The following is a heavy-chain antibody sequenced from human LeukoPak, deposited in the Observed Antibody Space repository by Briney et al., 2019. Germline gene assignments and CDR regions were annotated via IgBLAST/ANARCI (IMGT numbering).Heavy chain of an antibody. CDR1: GCTFSSYG. CDR3: AKQGRDWLRDSYYYMYI. D-gene: IGHD3-9*01. CDR2: FGGGGGGT. V-gene: IGHV3-23*01. J-gene: IGHJ3*02. Sequence: GGSLRLSCAASGCTFSSYGMSWVRQSPGKGLEWVSCFGGGGGGTYYADSVKGRFTISRDNSKNTVCMEMNSLRAEDTAVYYCAKQGRDWLRDSYYYMYICVQGTMVTVSS.